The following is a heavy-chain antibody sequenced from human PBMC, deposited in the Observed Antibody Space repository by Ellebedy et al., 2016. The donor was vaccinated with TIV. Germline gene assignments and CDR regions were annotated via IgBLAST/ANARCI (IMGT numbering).Heavy chain of an antibody. CDR3: TTPRDDYNPN. V-gene: IGHV3-7*03. J-gene: IGHJ4*02. D-gene: IGHD5-24*01. Sequence: GESLKISXAASGFTFSSYYMNWVRQAPGKGLEWVANIKQDGSEKYYVDSVKGRFTISRDNAKNSLYLQMNSLRAEDTAVYYCTTPRDDYNPNWGQGTLVTVSS. CDR2: IKQDGSEK. CDR1: GFTFSSYY.